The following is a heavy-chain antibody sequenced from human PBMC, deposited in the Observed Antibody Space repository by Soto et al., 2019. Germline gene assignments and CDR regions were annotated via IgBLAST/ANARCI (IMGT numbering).Heavy chain of an antibody. CDR2: IRNKANSYTT. J-gene: IGHJ4*01. CDR3: ARDSGKGAYFDY. V-gene: IGHV3-72*01. CDR1: GFTFSDHY. D-gene: IGHD1-26*01. Sequence: EVQLVESGGGLVQPGGSQRLSCAASGFTFSDHYMDWVRQAPGKGLEWVGRIRNKANSYTTDYAASVKGRFTISRDDSKDSLYPQMNSLKTEDTAIYYCARDSGKGAYFDYWGHGTLATVSS.